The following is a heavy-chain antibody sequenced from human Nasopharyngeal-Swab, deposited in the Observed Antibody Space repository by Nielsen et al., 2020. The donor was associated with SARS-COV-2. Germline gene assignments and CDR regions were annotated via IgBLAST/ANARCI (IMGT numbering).Heavy chain of an antibody. V-gene: IGHV3-7*01. D-gene: IGHD2-2*01. CDR3: ARDRDYAGAFDI. CDR2: IKQDGSET. Sequence: GGSLRLAWAAAGFTFSSYWMSWVRQAPGKWLEWVANIKQDGSETYYVDSVKGRFTISRDNAKNSLYLQMNSLRSEDTAVYYCARDRDYAGAFDIWGQGTMVTVSS. CDR1: GFTFSSYW. J-gene: IGHJ3*02.